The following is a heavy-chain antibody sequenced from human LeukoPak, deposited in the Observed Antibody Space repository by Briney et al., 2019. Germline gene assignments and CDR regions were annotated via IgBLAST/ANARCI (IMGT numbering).Heavy chain of an antibody. Sequence: SETLSLTCTVSGGSISSYYWTWIRQPPGKWLEWIGFIYNSGSSSYNPSLKSRVTISVDTSKNQFSLKLSSVTAADTAVYYCARARGAVAGYFDYWGQGTLVTVSS. J-gene: IGHJ4*02. CDR1: GGSISSYY. D-gene: IGHD6-19*01. CDR2: IYNSGSS. V-gene: IGHV4-59*01. CDR3: ARARGAVAGYFDY.